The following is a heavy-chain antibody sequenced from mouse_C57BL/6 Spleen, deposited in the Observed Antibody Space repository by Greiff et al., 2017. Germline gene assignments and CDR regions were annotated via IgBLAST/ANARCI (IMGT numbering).Heavy chain of an antibody. CDR1: GYSITSGYY. D-gene: IGHD4-1*01. Sequence: VQLKESGPGLVKPSQSLSLTCSVTGYSITSGYYWNWIRQFPGNKLEWMGYISYDGSNNYNPSLKNRISITRDTSKNQFFLKLNSVTTEDTATYDCARDQDWEGFDYWGQGTTLTVSS. V-gene: IGHV3-6*01. CDR3: ARDQDWEGFDY. J-gene: IGHJ2*01. CDR2: ISYDGSN.